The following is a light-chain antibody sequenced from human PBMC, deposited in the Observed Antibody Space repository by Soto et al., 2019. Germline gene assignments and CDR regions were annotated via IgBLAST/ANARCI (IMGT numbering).Light chain of an antibody. Sequence: DIQMTQSPSSLSTSVGDRVTITCRASQYISRYLNWYQKKPGKAPKLLIYDASNLQSGVPQRFSGSGSGTYFSLTISSLQPEDYATYYCQHSFASPPLTFGGGTKVEIK. CDR1: QYISRY. CDR3: QHSFASPPLT. CDR2: DAS. V-gene: IGKV1-39*01. J-gene: IGKJ4*01.